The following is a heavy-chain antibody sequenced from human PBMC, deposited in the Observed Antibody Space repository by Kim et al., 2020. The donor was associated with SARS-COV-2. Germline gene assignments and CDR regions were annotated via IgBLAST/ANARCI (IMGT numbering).Heavy chain of an antibody. CDR3: STGQLWLPHYYYYTM. D-gene: IGHD5-18*01. CDR2: IKYKTDGGTT. J-gene: IGHJ6*01. V-gene: IGHV3-15*01. CDR1: GFTFSNAW. Sequence: GGSLRLSCAASGFTFSNAWMSWVRQAPGKGLEWVARIKYKTDGGTTDYAVPVKGSFTIARYEQRITLYMQMNSLKTEDTAVYYCSTGQLWLPHYYYYTM.